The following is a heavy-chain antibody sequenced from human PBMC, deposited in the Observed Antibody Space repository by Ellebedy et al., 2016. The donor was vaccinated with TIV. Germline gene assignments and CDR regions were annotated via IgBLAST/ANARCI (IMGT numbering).Heavy chain of an antibody. CDR2: ITSAGDT. CDR3: ARATSGFDY. J-gene: IGHJ4*02. V-gene: IGHV3-13*01. CDR1: GFTSSRHD. Sequence: PGGPLRLSCAASGFTSSRHDMHLVRQPTGKGLEWVSGITSAGDTYYLSSVKRRFIISRDSAKNSLYLQMNSLRAEDTAVYYCARATSGFDYWGQGALSTVSS. D-gene: IGHD5-24*01.